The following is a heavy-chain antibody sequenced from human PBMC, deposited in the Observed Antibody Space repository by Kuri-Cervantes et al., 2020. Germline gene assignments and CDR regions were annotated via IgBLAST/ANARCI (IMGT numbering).Heavy chain of an antibody. D-gene: IGHD2-2*01. J-gene: IGHJ2*01. Sequence: SVKVSCKASGGTFSSYAISWVRQAPGQGLEWMGGIIPIFGTANYAQKFQGRVTITTDESTSTAYMELSSLRSEDTAVYYCARVGEYCSSTSCPSWYFDLWGRGTLVTVSS. CDR2: IIPIFGTA. CDR1: GGTFSSYA. V-gene: IGHV1-69*05. CDR3: ARVGEYCSSTSCPSWYFDL.